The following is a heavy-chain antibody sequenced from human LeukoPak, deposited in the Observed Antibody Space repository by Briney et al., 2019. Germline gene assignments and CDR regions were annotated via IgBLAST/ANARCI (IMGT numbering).Heavy chain of an antibody. CDR2: INPNSGGT. V-gene: IGHV1-2*02. CDR1: GYTFTGYY. CDR3: ASNYYDSSGYPDY. Sequence: GASVKVSCKASGYTFTGYYMHWVRQAPGQGLEWMGWINPNSGGTNYAQKFQGRVAMTRDTSISTAYMELSRLRSDDTAVYYCASNYYDSSGYPDYWGQGTLVTVSS. D-gene: IGHD3-22*01. J-gene: IGHJ4*02.